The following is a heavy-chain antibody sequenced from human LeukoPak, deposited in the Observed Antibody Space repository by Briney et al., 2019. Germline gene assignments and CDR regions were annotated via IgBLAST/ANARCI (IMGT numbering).Heavy chain of an antibody. Sequence: PGGSLRLSCAASGFTFSSYEMNWVRQAPGKGLEWVANIKQDGSEQYSVDSVKGRFTSSRDNAKNSLYLQMNSLRVDDTAMYYCASTGGYKNAFDIWGQGTMVTVSS. J-gene: IGHJ3*02. CDR3: ASTGGYKNAFDI. CDR2: IKQDGSEQ. CDR1: GFTFSSYE. V-gene: IGHV3-7*01. D-gene: IGHD5-24*01.